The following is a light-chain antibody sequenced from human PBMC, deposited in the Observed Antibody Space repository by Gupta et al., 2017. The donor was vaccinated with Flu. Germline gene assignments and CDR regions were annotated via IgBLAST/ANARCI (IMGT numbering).Light chain of an antibody. Sequence: QSVLPHPPSASLTPGQRVAISCSGSGPNIGNNYVLWYQHFPGTAPKLLIYSNSQRPSGVPDRFSGSKSGTSASLAITGLRSEDEAEYYCEGWADSLSGRVFGGGTKVTVL. CDR2: SNS. J-gene: IGLJ3*02. CDR3: EGWADSLSGRV. V-gene: IGLV1-47*02. CDR1: GPNIGNNY.